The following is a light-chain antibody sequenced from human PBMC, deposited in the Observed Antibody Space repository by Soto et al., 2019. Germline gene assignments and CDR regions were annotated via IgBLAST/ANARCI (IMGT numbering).Light chain of an antibody. CDR3: QSFDRTLTAWV. CDR2: GIS. J-gene: IGLJ3*02. Sequence: QPVLTQPPSVSGAPGQRVTISCTGSRSDIGATDDIHWYQQLPGTAPRLLIYGISHRPAGVPDRFSGSKSGTSASLAVTGLQAEDEAYYYCQSFDRTLTAWVFGGGTKLTVL. CDR1: RSDIGATDD. V-gene: IGLV1-40*01.